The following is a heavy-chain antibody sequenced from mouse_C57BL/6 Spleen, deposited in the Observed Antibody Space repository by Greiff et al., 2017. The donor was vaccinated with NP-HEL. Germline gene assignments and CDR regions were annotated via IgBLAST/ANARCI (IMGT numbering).Heavy chain of an antibody. D-gene: IGHD4-1*01. CDR2: ISSGSSTI. V-gene: IGHV5-17*01. Sequence: EVKLMESGGGLVKPGGSLKLSCAASGFTFSDYGMHWVRQAPEKGLEWVAYISSGSSTIYYADTVKGRFTISRDNAKNTLFLQMTSLRSEDTAMYYCARGGYQTWAFDYWRQGTTLTVSS. CDR1: GFTFSDYG. J-gene: IGHJ2*01. CDR3: ARGGYQTWAFDY.